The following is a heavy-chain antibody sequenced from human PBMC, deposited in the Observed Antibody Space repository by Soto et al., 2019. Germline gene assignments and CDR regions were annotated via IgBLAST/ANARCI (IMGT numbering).Heavy chain of an antibody. D-gene: IGHD6-13*01. CDR1: GFTCDDYA. J-gene: IGHJ1*01. Sequence: EVQLVESGGGLVQPGRSLRLSCAASGFTCDDYAMHWVRQVPGKGLEWVSGINWKWGSIGYADSVKGRFAISRDNAKNSLHLQMNSLRAEDTAFYYCVKDESINWYSGHFRHWGQGTLVTVSS. CDR2: INWKWGSI. CDR3: VKDESINWYSGHFRH. V-gene: IGHV3-9*01.